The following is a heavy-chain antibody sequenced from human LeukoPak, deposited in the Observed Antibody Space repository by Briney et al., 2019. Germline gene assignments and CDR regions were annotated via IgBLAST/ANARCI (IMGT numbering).Heavy chain of an antibody. V-gene: IGHV4-61*02. CDR1: GGSISSGSYY. J-gene: IGHJ4*02. CDR2: IYTSGST. CDR3: ASELVGATILFDY. D-gene: IGHD5-24*01. Sequence: PSQTLSLTCTVSGGSISSGSYYWSWIRQPAGKGLEWIGRIYTSGSTNYNPSLKSRVTISVDTSKNQFSLKLSSVTAADTAVYYCASELVGATILFDYWGQGTLVTVSS.